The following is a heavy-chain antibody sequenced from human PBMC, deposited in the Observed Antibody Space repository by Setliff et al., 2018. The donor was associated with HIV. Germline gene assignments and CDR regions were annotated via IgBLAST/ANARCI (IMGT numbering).Heavy chain of an antibody. CDR1: GYTFTNYA. J-gene: IGHJ4*02. D-gene: IGHD6-13*01. CDR3: ARDSANEPHSTVDHSSSWYVRDYYLDY. V-gene: IGHV1-3*01. Sequence: GASVKVSCKASGYTFTNYAIHWVRQAPGQRLEWMGWINAGNGDTKYSQKFQGGVTITTDTSASTAYMELNSLRSDDTAVYYCARDSANEPHSTVDHSSSWYVRDYYLDYWGQGTLVTVSS. CDR2: INAGNGDT.